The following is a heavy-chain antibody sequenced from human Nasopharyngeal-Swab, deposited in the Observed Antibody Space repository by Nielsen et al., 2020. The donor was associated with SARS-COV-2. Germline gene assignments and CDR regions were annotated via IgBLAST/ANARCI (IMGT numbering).Heavy chain of an antibody. CDR2: ISSSSTYI. J-gene: IGHJ6*02. D-gene: IGHD3-3*01. CDR3: ARDGLDYDFWSAYFMDV. CDR1: GFTFITYN. V-gene: IGHV3-21*01. Sequence: GESLKISCAASGFTFITYNMNWVRQAPGKGLEWVSSISSSSTYIYHADSVKGRFTISRDSAKNSLYLQMNSLRAEDTAVYYCARDGLDYDFWSAYFMDVWGQGTTVTVSS.